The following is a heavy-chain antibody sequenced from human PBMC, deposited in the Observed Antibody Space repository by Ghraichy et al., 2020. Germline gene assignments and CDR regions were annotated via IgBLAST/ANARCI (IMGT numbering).Heavy chain of an antibody. CDR3: ARGFRSQTGLIDY. CDR2: IRSSSSYT. Sequence: GGSLRLSCAASGFTFSDYYMSWIRQAPGKGLEWVSYIRSSSSYTNYADSVKGRFTISRDNAKNSLSLQMNSLRAEDTAVYYCARGFRSQTGLIDYWGQGTLVIFSS. V-gene: IGHV3-11*05. J-gene: IGHJ4*02. CDR1: GFTFSDYY. D-gene: IGHD1-14*01.